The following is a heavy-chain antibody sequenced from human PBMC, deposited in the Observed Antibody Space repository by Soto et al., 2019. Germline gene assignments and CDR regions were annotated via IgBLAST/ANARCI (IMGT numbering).Heavy chain of an antibody. V-gene: IGHV3-23*01. CDR3: GKERRGSGWSVCNF. CDR1: GFSFRDYA. CDR2: ISGSGDSA. Sequence: VQVLEAGGGLVQPGGSLRLYCAASGFSFRDYAMNWVRHAPGKGLEWVSDISGSGDSARYADSVKGGFTISRDNSRNKLYLQINSLSVDDTAVYYCGKERRGSGWSVCNFWGQGTLVTVSS. D-gene: IGHD6-19*01. J-gene: IGHJ4*02.